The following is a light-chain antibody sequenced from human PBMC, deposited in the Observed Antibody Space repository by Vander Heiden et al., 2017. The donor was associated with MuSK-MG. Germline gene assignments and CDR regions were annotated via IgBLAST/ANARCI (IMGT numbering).Light chain of an antibody. J-gene: IGKJ1*01. CDR1: QSINTY. V-gene: IGKV1-39*01. Sequence: DIQMTQSPSSLSASVGDRVTITCRASQSINTYLNWYQQKPGKAPKLLIYTATSLQGGVPSRFSGSGSGTDFTLTISNLQPEDFATFYCQQSYSFPRTFGQGTKVEVK. CDR2: TAT. CDR3: QQSYSFPRT.